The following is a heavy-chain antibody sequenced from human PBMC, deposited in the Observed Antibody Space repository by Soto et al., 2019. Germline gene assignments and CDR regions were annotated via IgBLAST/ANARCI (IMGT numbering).Heavy chain of an antibody. V-gene: IGHV4-34*01. CDR1: GGSFSGYY. D-gene: IGHD6-13*01. J-gene: IGHJ4*02. CDR2: INHSGST. Sequence: SDTLSLTSDVYGGSFSGYYWVLIRPPPGKGLEWIGEINHSGSTNYNPSLKSRVTISVDMSKNQFSLKLSSVTAADTAVYYCARGGRQQLIPTPISYKIDYWGQGTLVTVSS. CDR3: ARGGRQQLIPTPISYKIDY.